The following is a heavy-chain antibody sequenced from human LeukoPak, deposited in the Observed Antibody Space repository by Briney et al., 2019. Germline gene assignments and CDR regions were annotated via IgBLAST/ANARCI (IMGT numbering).Heavy chain of an antibody. Sequence: ASVKISCKASGYTFTGYYIHWVRLAPGQGLEWMGWINPNSGDTNYEQKFQARVTMTTDTSISTAYMELSSLRSDDTAAYSCVRDHSPFVAAYYLDYWGQGTLVTVSS. CDR3: VRDHSPFVAAYYLDY. J-gene: IGHJ4*02. V-gene: IGHV1-2*02. CDR1: GYTFTGYY. CDR2: INPNSGDT. D-gene: IGHD3-10*01.